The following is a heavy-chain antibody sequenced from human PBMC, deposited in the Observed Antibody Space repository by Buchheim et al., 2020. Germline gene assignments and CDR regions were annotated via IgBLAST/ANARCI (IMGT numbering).Heavy chain of an antibody. Sequence: LQLQESGPGLVKPSETLSLTCTVSGASIITSDYWGWIRQPPGKGLEWIGSVSYTGSTYHNPSLKSRVTMSVYTSKNQFSLEVASVTAADTAVFDCARQTWMTSLVDWHFSLWGRGAL. CDR1: GASIITSDY. CDR3: ARQTWMTSLVDWHFSL. J-gene: IGHJ2*01. CDR2: VSYTGST. D-gene: IGHD5-12*01. V-gene: IGHV4-39*01.